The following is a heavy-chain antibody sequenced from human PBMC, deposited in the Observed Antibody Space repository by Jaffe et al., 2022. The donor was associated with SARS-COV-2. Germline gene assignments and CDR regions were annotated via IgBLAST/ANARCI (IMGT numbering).Heavy chain of an antibody. V-gene: IGHV3-30-3*01. Sequence: QVQLVESGGGVVQPGRSLRLSCAASGFTFSSYAMHWVRQAPGKGLEWVAVISYDGSNKYYADSVKGRFTISRDNSKNTLYLQMNSLRAEDTAVYYCATPINYYDSSGQNFDYWGQGTLVTVSS. CDR2: ISYDGSNK. CDR3: ATPINYYDSSGQNFDY. CDR1: GFTFSSYA. J-gene: IGHJ4*02. D-gene: IGHD3-22*01.